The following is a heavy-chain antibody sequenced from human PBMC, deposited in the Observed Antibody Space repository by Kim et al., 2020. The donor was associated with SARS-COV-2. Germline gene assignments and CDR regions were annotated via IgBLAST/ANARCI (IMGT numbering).Heavy chain of an antibody. J-gene: IGHJ4*02. Sequence: SETLSLTCAVYGGSFSGYYWSWIRQPPGKGLEWIGEINHSGSTNYNPSLKSRVTISLDTSKTQFSLKLSSVTAADTAVYYCARPGIASAAPYFDYWGQGTLVTVSS. V-gene: IGHV4-34*01. CDR3: ARPGIASAAPYFDY. CDR2: INHSGST. D-gene: IGHD6-13*01. CDR1: GGSFSGYY.